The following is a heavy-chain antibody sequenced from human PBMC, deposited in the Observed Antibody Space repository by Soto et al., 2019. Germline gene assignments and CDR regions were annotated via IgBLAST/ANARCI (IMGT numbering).Heavy chain of an antibody. V-gene: IGHV1-18*01. D-gene: IGHD6-6*01. J-gene: IGHJ4*02. CDR2: SSAFNGFT. CDR1: GFTFTNYG. CDR3: AATTSIASGLRD. Sequence: QLQLVQSGSEVKKPGASVKVSCKTSGFTFTNYGFTWVRQAPGKGLEWMGWSSAFNGFTNYAQDFQGRVTLTTDSSTNTAYMELRGLRSDDTAFYYCAATTSIASGLRDWGQGTLVSVAS.